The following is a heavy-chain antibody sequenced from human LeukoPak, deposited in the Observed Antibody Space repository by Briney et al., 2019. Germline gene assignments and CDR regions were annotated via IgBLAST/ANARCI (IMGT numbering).Heavy chain of an antibody. CDR2: INHSGST. D-gene: IGHD3-22*01. J-gene: IGHJ4*02. Sequence: SETLSLTCAVYGGSFSGYYWSWIRQPPGKGLEWIGEINHSGSTNYNPSLKSRVTMSVDTSKNQFSLKLSSVTAADTAVYYCARGRLVRADYWGQGTLVTVSS. CDR1: GGSFSGYY. V-gene: IGHV4-34*01. CDR3: ARGRLVRADY.